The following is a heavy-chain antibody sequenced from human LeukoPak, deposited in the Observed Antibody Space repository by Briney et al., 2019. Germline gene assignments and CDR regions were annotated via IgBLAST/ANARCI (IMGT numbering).Heavy chain of an antibody. V-gene: IGHV4-39*02. J-gene: IGHJ6*03. CDR1: GGSISSSDYY. D-gene: IGHD3-22*01. CDR2: ISYSGST. Sequence: SETLSLTCTVSGGSISSSDYYWGWIRQSPGRGLEWIGRISYSGSTYYNPTLKSRVTISVDTSKNHFSLRLSSVTAADTAVYYCARLTHSYYSDTSGYYPYYYMDVWGKGTTVTVSS. CDR3: ARLTHSYYSDTSGYYPYYYMDV.